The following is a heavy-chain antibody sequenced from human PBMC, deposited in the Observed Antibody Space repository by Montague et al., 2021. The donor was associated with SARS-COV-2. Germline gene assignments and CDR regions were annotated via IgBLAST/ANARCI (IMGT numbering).Heavy chain of an antibody. CDR3: ARVTLAAAATRSDY. Sequence: SETLSLTCTVSGGSVSSGGYYWSWIRQPPGKGLGWIGYIYYSGSTXYNPSLKSRVTISLDTSKNQFSLKLTSVTAADTAVYYCARVTLAAAATRSDYWGQGTLVTVSS. CDR2: IYYSGST. V-gene: IGHV4-61*08. D-gene: IGHD6-25*01. J-gene: IGHJ4*02. CDR1: GGSVSSGGYY.